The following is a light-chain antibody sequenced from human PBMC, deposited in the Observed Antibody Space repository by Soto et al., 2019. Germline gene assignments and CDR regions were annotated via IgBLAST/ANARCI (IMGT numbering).Light chain of an antibody. J-gene: IGKJ4*01. Sequence: DIQMTQSPSTLSASVGDRVTITCRASQSISSWLAWYQKKPGKAPKLLIYKASSLESGVPSRFNGSGSGTEFTLTISSLQPDDVAPYYCQQYNSYPSFGGGTKVEIK. CDR2: KAS. CDR3: QQYNSYPS. V-gene: IGKV1-5*03. CDR1: QSISSW.